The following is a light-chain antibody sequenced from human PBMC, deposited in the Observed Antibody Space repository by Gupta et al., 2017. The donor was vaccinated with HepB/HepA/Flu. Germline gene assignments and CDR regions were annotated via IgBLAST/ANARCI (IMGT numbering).Light chain of an antibody. CDR2: WAS. Sequence: DIVMTQSPDSLAVSLGERATITCRSSQTLLNGATNKIHLAWYQQKGGQPPKLLIYWASSRESGVPERFSGSGSETYFTLTISSLQAEDVAIYYCQQDDNGPITFGQGTRLEIK. V-gene: IGKV4-1*01. J-gene: IGKJ5*01. CDR3: QQDDNGPIT. CDR1: QTLLNGATNKIH.